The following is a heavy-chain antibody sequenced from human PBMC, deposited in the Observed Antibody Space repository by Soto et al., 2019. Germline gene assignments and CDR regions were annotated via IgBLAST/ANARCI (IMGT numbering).Heavy chain of an antibody. CDR2: SSNSGSFT. D-gene: IGHD2-15*01. J-gene: IGHJ4*02. CDR3: VRSVDKYTTRKY. V-gene: IGHV3-11*06. CDR1: GFPFSDHS. Sequence: GGYLRLSCAASGFPFSDHSMSWIRQAPWKGLEWIGYSSNSGSFTRYADSVKGRFSISIDKAKNSLYLKINSLRGDDTAIYYCVRSVDKYTTRKYWGQG.